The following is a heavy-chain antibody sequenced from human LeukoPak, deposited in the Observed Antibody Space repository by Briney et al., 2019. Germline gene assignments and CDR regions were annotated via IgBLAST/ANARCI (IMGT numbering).Heavy chain of an antibody. CDR3: AKVGFSEMEWLLYSDH. D-gene: IGHD3-3*01. J-gene: IGHJ4*02. Sequence: PGGSLRLSCAASGLTFSSYAMSWVRQAPGKGLEWVSAISGSSGHTYYADSVKGRFTISRDNSKNTLHLQMNSLSAEDTAVYYCAKVGFSEMEWLLYSDHWGEGTLVTVSS. CDR1: GLTFSSYA. CDR2: ISGSSGHT. V-gene: IGHV3-23*01.